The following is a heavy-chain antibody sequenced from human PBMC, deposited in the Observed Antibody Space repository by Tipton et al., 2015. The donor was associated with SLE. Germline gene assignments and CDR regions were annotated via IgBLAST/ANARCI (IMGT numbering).Heavy chain of an antibody. D-gene: IGHD3-3*01. CDR2: IYHSGST. CDR3: ARVKNYDFWSGWAAFDI. CDR1: GGSISSYY. V-gene: IGHV4-59*08. J-gene: IGHJ3*02. Sequence: TLSLTCTVSGGSISSYYWSWIRQAPGKGLEWIGYIYHSGSTYYNPSLKSRVTISVDTSKNQFSLKLSSVTAADTAVYYCARVKNYDFWSGWAAFDIWGQGTMVTVSS.